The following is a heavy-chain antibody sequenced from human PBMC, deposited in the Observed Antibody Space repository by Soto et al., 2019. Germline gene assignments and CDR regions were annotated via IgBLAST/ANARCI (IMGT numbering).Heavy chain of an antibody. J-gene: IGHJ4*02. CDR3: AKGAVTSIFGYFDF. Sequence: EVHLVESGGGLVQPGRSLRLSCAASGFIFEDYAMHWVRQVPGKGLEWVSSISWNSGNIVYADSVKGRFTVSRDSTNNALYLQMNSLRTEDTAVYDCAKGAVTSIFGYFDFCGQGTRVTVSS. V-gene: IGHV3-9*01. CDR2: ISWNSGNI. CDR1: GFIFEDYA. D-gene: IGHD3-3*01.